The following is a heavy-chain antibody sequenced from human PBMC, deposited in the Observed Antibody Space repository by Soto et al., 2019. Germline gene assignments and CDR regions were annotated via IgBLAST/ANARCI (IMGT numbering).Heavy chain of an antibody. CDR3: ARRRISCRRWGAFDI. CDR2: INYSGST. V-gene: IGHV4-34*01. CDR1: GGSFSDYY. Sequence: PSETLSLTCAVYGGSFSDYYWSWIRQPPGKGLEWIGEINYSGSTNYEPSLKSRVTVSVDTSKNQFSLGLSSVTAADTALYYCARRRISCRRWGAFDIWGQGTMVTVSS. J-gene: IGHJ3*02. D-gene: IGHD1-20*01.